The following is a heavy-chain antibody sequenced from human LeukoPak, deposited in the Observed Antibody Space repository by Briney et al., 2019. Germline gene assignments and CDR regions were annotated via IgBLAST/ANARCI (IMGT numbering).Heavy chain of an antibody. CDR3: AKDFWLSTDSENYYPDAFDI. CDR2: IHPNSGGT. Sequence: GASVKVSCKASGYTFTGYYMHWVRQAPGQGLEWMGWIHPNSGGTNYAQKFQGRVTMTGDTSISTAYMEVSRLRSDDTAVYYCAKDFWLSTDSENYYPDAFDIWGQGTMVTVSS. J-gene: IGHJ3*02. V-gene: IGHV1-2*02. D-gene: IGHD3-10*01. CDR1: GYTFTGYY.